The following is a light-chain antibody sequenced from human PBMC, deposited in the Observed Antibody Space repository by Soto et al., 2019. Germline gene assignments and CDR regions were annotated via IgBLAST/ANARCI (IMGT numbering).Light chain of an antibody. Sequence: EIVLTQSPGTLSLSPGERATLFCRASQSLAGRYLAWYQQKPGQAPRLLIYGASSRATDIPDRFSGSGSGTYFTLTNTRLEPEDYAVYFCQQGYTFGPGTKVDIK. CDR3: QQGYT. J-gene: IGKJ3*01. CDR1: QSLAGRY. CDR2: GAS. V-gene: IGKV3-20*01.